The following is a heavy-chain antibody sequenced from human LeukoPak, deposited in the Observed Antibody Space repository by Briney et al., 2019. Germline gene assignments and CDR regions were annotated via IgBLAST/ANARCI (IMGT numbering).Heavy chain of an antibody. CDR2: INHSGST. CDR1: GRTFSRYY. Sequence: PESLSLTCAVDGRTFSRYYWSWVRKPPGKGQEWNGEINHSGSTNYNPSLKSRVTISVDTSKNQFSLKLSSVTAADTAVYYCARGLKRGDKTMDVWGQGTTVTVSS. D-gene: IGHD2-21*02. CDR3: ARGLKRGDKTMDV. V-gene: IGHV4-34*01. J-gene: IGHJ6*02.